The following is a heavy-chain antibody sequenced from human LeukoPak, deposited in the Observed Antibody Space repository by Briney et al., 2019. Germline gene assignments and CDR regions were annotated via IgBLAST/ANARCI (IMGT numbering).Heavy chain of an antibody. Sequence: ASVKVSCKASGYTFTGYYMHWVRQAPGQGLEWMGWINPNSGGTNYAQKFQGRVTMTRDTSISTAYMELSRLRSDDTAAYYCARDREQQLPNWFDPWGQGTLVTVSS. CDR2: INPNSGGT. CDR3: ARDREQQLPNWFDP. J-gene: IGHJ5*02. CDR1: GYTFTGYY. D-gene: IGHD6-13*01. V-gene: IGHV1-2*02.